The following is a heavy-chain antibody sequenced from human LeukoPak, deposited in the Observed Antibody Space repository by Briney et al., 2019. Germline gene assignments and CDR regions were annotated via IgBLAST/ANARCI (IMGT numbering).Heavy chain of an antibody. V-gene: IGHV3-30-3*01. Sequence: GGSLRLSCAASGFTFSSYAMHWVRQAPGKGLEWVAVISYDGSNKYYADSVKGRFTISRDNSKNTLYLQMNSLRAEDTAVYYCARDPCGGDCYTEFDYWGQGTLVTVSS. J-gene: IGHJ4*02. CDR2: ISYDGSNK. D-gene: IGHD2-21*02. CDR1: GFTFSSYA. CDR3: ARDPCGGDCYTEFDY.